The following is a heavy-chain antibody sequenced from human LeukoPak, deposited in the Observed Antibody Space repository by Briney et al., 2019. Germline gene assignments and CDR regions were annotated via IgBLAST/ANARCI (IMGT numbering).Heavy chain of an antibody. J-gene: IGHJ4*02. D-gene: IGHD4-11*01. V-gene: IGHV3-30*18. Sequence: GRSLRLSCAASGFTFSSYGMHWVRQAPGKGLEWVAVISYDGSNKYYADSVKGRFTISRDNSKNTLYLQMNSLRAEDTAVYYCAKDHRDYSNYADYWGQGTLVTVSS. CDR3: AKDHRDYSNYADY. CDR2: ISYDGSNK. CDR1: GFTFSSYG.